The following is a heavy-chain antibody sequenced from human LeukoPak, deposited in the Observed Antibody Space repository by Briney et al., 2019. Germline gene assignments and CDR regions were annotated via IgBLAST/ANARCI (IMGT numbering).Heavy chain of an antibody. J-gene: IGHJ4*02. V-gene: IGHV3-23*01. Sequence: GGSLRLSCAASGFTLSTYAMSWVRQTPGKGLEWVAATSSSDAGTYHADSVRGRFTISRDNSKNTLYLQMNSLRAEDAAVYFCAKAPVASCRGAYCYPFDSWGQGTLVTVSS. D-gene: IGHD2-21*01. CDR2: TSSSDAGT. CDR1: GFTLSTYA. CDR3: AKAPVASCRGAYCYPFDS.